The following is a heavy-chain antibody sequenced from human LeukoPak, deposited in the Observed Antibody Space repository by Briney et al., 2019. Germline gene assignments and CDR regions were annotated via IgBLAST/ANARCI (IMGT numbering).Heavy chain of an antibody. V-gene: IGHV3-30*04. CDR2: ISYDGGHK. D-gene: IGHD5-12*01. CDR1: KFTFSSYA. CDR3: ARGTGGYNFDY. Sequence: GGSLRLSCAASKFTFSSYAMHWIRQTPGKGLEWMAIISYDGGHKYYADSVKGRFTISRDNSKSTLYLQMNSLRAEDTVVFYCARGTGGYNFDYWGQGTLVTVSS. J-gene: IGHJ4*02.